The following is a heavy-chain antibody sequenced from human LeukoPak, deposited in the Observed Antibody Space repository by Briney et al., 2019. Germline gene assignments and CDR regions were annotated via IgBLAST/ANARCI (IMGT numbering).Heavy chain of an antibody. CDR1: GFTVSSNY. CDR2: IYSGGST. J-gene: IGHJ4*02. V-gene: IGHV3-66*02. CDR3: ARAVAARPPDY. Sequence: GGSLRLSCAASGFTVSSNYMSWVRQAPGKGLEWVSVIYSGGSTYYADSVKGRFTISRDNSKNTLYLQMNSLRAEDTAVYYCARAVAARPPDYWGQGTLVTVSS. D-gene: IGHD6-6*01.